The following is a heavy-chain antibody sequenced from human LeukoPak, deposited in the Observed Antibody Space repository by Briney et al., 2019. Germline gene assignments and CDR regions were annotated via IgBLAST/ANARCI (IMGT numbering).Heavy chain of an antibody. CDR1: GGSLSGYY. Sequence: PSETLSLTCAVYGGSLSGYYWSWIRQPPGKGLEWIGEINHSGATNYNPSLKSRVTIAVDTSKNQFSLRLSSVTAADTAMYYCARGNYGVYYFDYWGQGALVTVSS. D-gene: IGHD4-17*01. CDR2: INHSGAT. J-gene: IGHJ4*02. V-gene: IGHV4-34*01. CDR3: ARGNYGVYYFDY.